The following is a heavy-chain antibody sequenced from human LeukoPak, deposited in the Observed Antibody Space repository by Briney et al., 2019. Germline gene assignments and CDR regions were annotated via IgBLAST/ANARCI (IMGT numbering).Heavy chain of an antibody. J-gene: IGHJ6*02. CDR1: GFTFSSYW. Sequence: GGSLRLSCAASGFTFSSYWMSWVRQAPGKGLKWVANIKQDGSEKYYVDSVKGRFTISRDNAKNSLYLQMNSLRAEDTAVYYCARGRRSGYYYGMDVWGQGTTVTVSS. V-gene: IGHV3-7*01. CDR3: ARGRRSGYYYGMDV. CDR2: IKQDGSEK.